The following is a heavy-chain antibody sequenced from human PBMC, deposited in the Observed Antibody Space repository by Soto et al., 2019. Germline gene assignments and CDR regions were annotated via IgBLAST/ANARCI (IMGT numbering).Heavy chain of an antibody. CDR2: INHSGST. CDR1: GGSFSGYY. Sequence: PSDTLSLTCAVYGGSFSGYYWSWIRQPPGKGLEWIGEINHSGSTNYNPSLKSRVTISVDTSKNQFSLKLSSVTAADTAVYYCARGSVVVITTPAFDIWGQGTMVT. V-gene: IGHV4-34*01. CDR3: ARGSVVVITTPAFDI. D-gene: IGHD3-22*01. J-gene: IGHJ3*02.